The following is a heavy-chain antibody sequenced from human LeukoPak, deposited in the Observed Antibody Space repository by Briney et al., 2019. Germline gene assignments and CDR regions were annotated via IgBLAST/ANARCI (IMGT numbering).Heavy chain of an antibody. CDR2: IDWDDDK. V-gene: IGHV2-70*11. J-gene: IGHJ6*02. Sequence: SGPALVQPTQTLTLTCTFSGFSLSTSGMCVSWIRQPPGKALEWLARIDWDDDKYYSTSLKTRLTISKDTSKNQVVLTMTNMDPVDTATYYCARTSIVGATQPHYYGMDVWGQGTTVTVSS. D-gene: IGHD1-26*01. CDR3: ARTSIVGATQPHYYGMDV. CDR1: GFSLSTSGMC.